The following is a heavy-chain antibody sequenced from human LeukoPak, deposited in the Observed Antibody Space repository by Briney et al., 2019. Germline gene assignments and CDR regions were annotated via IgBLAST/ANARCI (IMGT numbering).Heavy chain of an antibody. J-gene: IGHJ4*02. Sequence: GGSLRLSCAASGFTFSSYAMYWVRQAPGKGLEWVSTIRGSGGTTYYADSVKGRFTISRDNSKNTLYLQMNSLRAEDTAVYYCARDARDGYGGNPFDCWGQGTLVTVSS. CDR3: ARDARDGYGGNPFDC. D-gene: IGHD4-23*01. V-gene: IGHV3-23*01. CDR2: IRGSGGTT. CDR1: GFTFSSYA.